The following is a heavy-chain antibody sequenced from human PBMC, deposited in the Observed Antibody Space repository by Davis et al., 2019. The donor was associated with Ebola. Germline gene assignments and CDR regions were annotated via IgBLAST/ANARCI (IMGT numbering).Heavy chain of an antibody. CDR2: IYYSGST. CDR1: GGSISSYY. V-gene: IGHV4-59*01. J-gene: IGHJ6*02. D-gene: IGHD5-24*01. CDR3: ASQRWRPGGGYYYYGMDV. Sequence: MPSETLSLTCTVSGGSISSYYWSWIRQPPGKGLEWIGYIYYSGSTNYNPSLKSRVTISVDPSKNQVSLKVTSVTAADTAVYYCASQRWRPGGGYYYYGMDVWGQGTTVTVSS.